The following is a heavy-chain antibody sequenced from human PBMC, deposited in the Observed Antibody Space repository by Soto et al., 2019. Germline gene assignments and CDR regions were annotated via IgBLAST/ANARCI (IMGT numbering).Heavy chain of an antibody. CDR2: IYYSGST. Sequence: SETLSLTCTVSGGSISSGGYYWSWIRQHPGKGLEWIGYIYYSGSTYYNPSLKSRVTISVDTSKNQFSLKLGSVTAADTAVYYCARGGYCSSTSCPSLEVADVWGKGTTVTVSS. D-gene: IGHD2-2*01. CDR1: GGSISSGGYY. J-gene: IGHJ6*04. CDR3: ARGGYCSSTSCPSLEVADV. V-gene: IGHV4-31*03.